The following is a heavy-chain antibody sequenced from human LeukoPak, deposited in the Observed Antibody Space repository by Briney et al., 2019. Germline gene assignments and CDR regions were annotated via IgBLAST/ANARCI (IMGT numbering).Heavy chain of an antibody. D-gene: IGHD3-22*01. J-gene: IGHJ4*02. Sequence: GGSLRLSCAASGFGFSHYGMHWVRQAPGKGLEWVAVIWYDGSKKYYADSVRGRFTISRDNSKNTLFMQMNSLRAEDTAVYYCAKDFYDSSGSRYDYWGQGTLVTVSS. CDR3: AKDFYDSSGSRYDY. CDR2: IWYDGSKK. V-gene: IGHV3-33*06. CDR1: GFGFSHYG.